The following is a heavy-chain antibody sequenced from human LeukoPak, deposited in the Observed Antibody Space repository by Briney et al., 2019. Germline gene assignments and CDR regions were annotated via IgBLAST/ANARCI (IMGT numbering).Heavy chain of an antibody. V-gene: IGHV1-2*02. J-gene: IGHJ4*02. D-gene: IGHD2-2*01. Sequence: ASVKVSCKASGYTFTAYYMHWVRQAPGQGLEWMGWINPTSGATNYAQKFQGRVTMTRDTSISAAYMELTGLGSDDTAVYFCATWHCSTTTCHAFDHWGQGTLVTVSS. CDR1: GYTFTAYY. CDR2: INPTSGAT. CDR3: ATWHCSTTTCHAFDH.